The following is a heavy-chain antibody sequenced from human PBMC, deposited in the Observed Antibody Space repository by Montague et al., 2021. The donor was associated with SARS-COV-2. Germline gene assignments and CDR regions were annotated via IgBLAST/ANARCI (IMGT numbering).Heavy chain of an antibody. V-gene: IGHV4-59*08. J-gene: IGHJ3*02. CDR1: GGSINNYY. D-gene: IGHD6-19*01. CDR3: ARHLAVGTSGFDI. Sequence: SETLSLTCTVSGGSINNYYWSRIRQPPEKGPEWIAFIHYTGSANYNPSLKSRATISVDPYKNQCSLKLTSVTAADAAIYYCARHLAVGTSGFDIWGQGTMVTVSS. CDR2: IHYTGSA.